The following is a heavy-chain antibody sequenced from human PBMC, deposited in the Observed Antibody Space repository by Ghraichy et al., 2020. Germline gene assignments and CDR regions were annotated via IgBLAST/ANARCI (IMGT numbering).Heavy chain of an antibody. V-gene: IGHV3-23*01. CDR3: AKAGLVDFWSGYYYHGMDV. Sequence: GGSLRLSCAASGFTFSNYAMSWVRQAPGKGLEWVSAISGSGGRTDYADSVKGRFTISRDNSKNTLFLQMNSLRAEDTAVYYCAKAGLVDFWSGYYYHGMDVWGQGTTVTVSS. D-gene: IGHD3-3*01. CDR1: GFTFSNYA. CDR2: ISGSGGRT. J-gene: IGHJ6*02.